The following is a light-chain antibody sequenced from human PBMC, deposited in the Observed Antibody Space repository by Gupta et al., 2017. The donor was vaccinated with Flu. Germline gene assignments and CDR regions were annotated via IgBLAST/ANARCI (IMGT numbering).Light chain of an antibody. V-gene: IGKV3D-7*01. CDR2: GAS. CDR3: QQDYNLPWT. Sequence: PGERVTLSCRASQSVSSSYLTWYQQKPGQAPRLLIYGASTRATSIPASFSGSGSGTDFTLTISSLQPEDFAVYYCQQDYNLPWTFGQGTKVEIK. J-gene: IGKJ1*01. CDR1: QSVSSSY.